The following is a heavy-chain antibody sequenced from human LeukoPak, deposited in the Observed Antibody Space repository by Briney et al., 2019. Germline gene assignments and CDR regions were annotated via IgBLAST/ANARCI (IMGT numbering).Heavy chain of an antibody. V-gene: IGHV4-61*01. CDR3: AREPLYGMDV. CDR1: GGSISSSSYY. Sequence: SETLSLTCTVSGGSISSSSYYWGWIRQPPGKGLEWIGYIYYSGSTNYNPSLKSRVTISVDTSKNQFSLKLSSVTAADTAVYYCAREPLYGMDVWGQGTTVTVSS. CDR2: IYYSGST. J-gene: IGHJ6*02.